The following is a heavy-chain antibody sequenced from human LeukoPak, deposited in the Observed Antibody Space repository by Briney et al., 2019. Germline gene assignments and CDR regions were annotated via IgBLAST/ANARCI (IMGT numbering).Heavy chain of an antibody. CDR1: GGSISSTNW. D-gene: IGHD1-1*01. CDR2: ISLSGLT. V-gene: IGHV4-4*02. CDR3: ARSRVTTGTTFDL. Sequence: SGTLSLTCGVSGGSISSTNWWSWVRQPPGQGLEWIGEISLSGLTYYNPSLKSRVSMSVDTSKNQLSLKLSSVTAVDTAVYYCARSRVTTGTTFDLWGRGTLVTVPS. J-gene: IGHJ2*01.